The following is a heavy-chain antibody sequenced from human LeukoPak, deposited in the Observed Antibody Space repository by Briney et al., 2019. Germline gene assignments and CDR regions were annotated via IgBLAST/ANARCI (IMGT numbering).Heavy chain of an antibody. Sequence: GGSLRLSCVASGFTFNIYAMSWVRQAPGEGLEWVSGISGGGGSTFYADSVKGRFTVSRDNSKNTLYLQMNSLRAEDTAVYYCARGLNWGSDRGYFDYWGQGTLVTVSS. CDR2: ISGGGGST. V-gene: IGHV3-23*01. CDR3: ARGLNWGSDRGYFDY. J-gene: IGHJ4*02. CDR1: GFTFNIYA. D-gene: IGHD7-27*01.